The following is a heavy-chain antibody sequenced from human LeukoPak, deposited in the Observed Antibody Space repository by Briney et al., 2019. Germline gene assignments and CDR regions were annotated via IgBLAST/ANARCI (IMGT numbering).Heavy chain of an antibody. J-gene: IGHJ4*02. V-gene: IGHV1-2*02. CDR2: INPNSGGT. Sequence: ASVTVSCKASGYTFTGYYMHWVRQAPGQGREWMGWINPNSGGTNYAQKFQGRVTMTRDTSISTAYMELSRLRSDDTAVYYCARVVPAAGSPFDYWGQGTLVTVSS. CDR3: ARVVPAAGSPFDY. CDR1: GYTFTGYY. D-gene: IGHD2-2*01.